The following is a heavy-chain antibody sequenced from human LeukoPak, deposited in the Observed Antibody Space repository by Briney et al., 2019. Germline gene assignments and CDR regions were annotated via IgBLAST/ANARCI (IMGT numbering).Heavy chain of an antibody. V-gene: IGHV3-48*03. CDR3: ARLGSRGSLDY. J-gene: IGHJ4*02. Sequence: GGSLRLSCAVSGFTFSSYEMNWVRQAPGKGLEWVSYISSSGSTIYYADSVKGRFTISRDNAKNSLYLQMNSLRAEDTAVYYCARLGSRGSLDYWGQGTLVTVSS. D-gene: IGHD2-15*01. CDR2: ISSSGSTI. CDR1: GFTFSSYE.